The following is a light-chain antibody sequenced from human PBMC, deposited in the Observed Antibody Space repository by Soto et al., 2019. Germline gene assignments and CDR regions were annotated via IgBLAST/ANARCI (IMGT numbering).Light chain of an antibody. J-gene: IGLJ3*02. CDR1: TSTVATYDL. CDR3: SSLAGSVAVYVM. Sequence: QSALTQPASVSGSPGQSISISCTGTTSTVATYDLVSWYQQHPGKAPRLLIYEATKRHSGTSNRFSGSKSGNTASLTISGLQSEDEAYYYCSSLAGSVAVYVMFGGGTKVTVL. V-gene: IGLV2-23*02. CDR2: EAT.